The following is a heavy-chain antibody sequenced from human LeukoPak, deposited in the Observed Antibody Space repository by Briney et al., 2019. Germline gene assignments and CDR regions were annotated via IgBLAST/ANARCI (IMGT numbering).Heavy chain of an antibody. CDR2: IYGGGST. D-gene: IGHD1-1*01. Sequence: GGSLRLSCAASGFTVSSNYMSWVRPAPGNGLEWVSVIYGGGSTYYAASVKRRFAISTDNTKNTLYFQMNSRRAEDTAVYYCGTEKLLDYAFDIWGQGTMVTVSS. CDR1: GFTVSSNY. V-gene: IGHV3-53*01. CDR3: GTEKLLDYAFDI. J-gene: IGHJ3*02.